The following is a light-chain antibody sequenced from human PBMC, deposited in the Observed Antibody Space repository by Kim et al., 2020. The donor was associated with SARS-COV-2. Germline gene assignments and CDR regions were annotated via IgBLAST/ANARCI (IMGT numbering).Light chain of an antibody. J-gene: IGKJ2*02. CDR1: QTVSSKY. Sequence: PGRRVSLTCRATQTVSSKYLAWYQQKPGQAPRLLIRGSFTRAPGVPDRFNGTGSGTDFMLTISSLEPEDSAVYYCQQYGDSPPWTFGQGTKLEI. CDR2: GSF. CDR3: QQYGDSPPWT. V-gene: IGKV3-20*01.